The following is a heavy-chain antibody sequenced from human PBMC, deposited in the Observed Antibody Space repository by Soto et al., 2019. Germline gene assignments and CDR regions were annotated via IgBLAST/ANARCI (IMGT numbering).Heavy chain of an antibody. J-gene: IGHJ5*02. CDR3: ARHEISRFLRFLEWLINWFDP. CDR1: GGSISSSSYY. CDR2: IYYSGST. Sequence: KTSETLSLTCTVSGGSISSSSYYWGWIRQPPGKGLEWIGSIYYSGSTYYNPSLKSRVTISVDTSKNQFSLKLSSVTAADTAVYYCARHEISRFLRFLEWLINWFDPWGQGTLVTVSS. V-gene: IGHV4-39*01. D-gene: IGHD3-3*01.